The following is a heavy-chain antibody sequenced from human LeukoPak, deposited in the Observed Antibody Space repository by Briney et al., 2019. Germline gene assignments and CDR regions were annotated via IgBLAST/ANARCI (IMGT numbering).Heavy chain of an antibody. CDR2: IDPSDSYT. D-gene: IGHD3-10*01. Sequence: GESLKISCKGSGYNFASYWISWVRQMPGKGLEWMGKIDPSDSYTNYSQSFQGHVTISSDKSTSTAYLQWSSLKASDTAMYYCASGYGSGTFYTHDPWGQGTLVIVSS. V-gene: IGHV5-10-1*01. CDR3: ASGYGSGTFYTHDP. CDR1: GYNFASYW. J-gene: IGHJ5*02.